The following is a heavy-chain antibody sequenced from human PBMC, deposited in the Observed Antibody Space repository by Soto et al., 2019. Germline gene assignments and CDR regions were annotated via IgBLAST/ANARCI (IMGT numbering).Heavy chain of an antibody. Sequence: QVQLVESGGNVVQPGRSLRLSCAASGFTFTYYAMHWVRQATGKGLEWVTIISYDGNNEYYADSVKGRFTISRDNSKNPLYLHMNSLRPEDTAVYYCARGGPAGNHYCFDCWGQGTLVTVSS. D-gene: IGHD6-13*01. CDR2: ISYDGNNE. V-gene: IGHV3-30-3*01. J-gene: IGHJ4*02. CDR1: GFTFTYYA. CDR3: ARGGPAGNHYCFDC.